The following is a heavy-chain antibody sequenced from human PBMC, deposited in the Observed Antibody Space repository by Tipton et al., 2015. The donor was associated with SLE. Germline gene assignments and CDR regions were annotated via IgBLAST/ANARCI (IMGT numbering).Heavy chain of an antibody. CDR3: ATRGPYHYFDY. Sequence: TLSLTCTVSGGSIRSHSWNWIRQPPGKGLEWIGYIYYNGSPNYNPSLKSRLTISVDMSKNQISLKLSSVTAADTAVYYCATRGPYHYFDYWGQGTLVTVSS. D-gene: IGHD2-15*01. CDR2: IYYNGSP. CDR1: GGSIRSHS. V-gene: IGHV4-59*11. J-gene: IGHJ4*02.